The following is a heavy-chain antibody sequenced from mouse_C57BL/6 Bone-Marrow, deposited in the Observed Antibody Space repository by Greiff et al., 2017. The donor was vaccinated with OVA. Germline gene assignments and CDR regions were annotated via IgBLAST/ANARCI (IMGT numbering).Heavy chain of an antibody. CDR1: GYTFTSYT. V-gene: IGHV1-4*01. D-gene: IGHD2-2*01. Sequence: QVHVKQSGAELARPGASVKLSCKASGYTFTSYTMHWVQQRPGQGLEWIGYINPSSGYTKYTQKFKDKATLTADKSSSTAYMQLSRLTSEDSAVYYCASGYYWGQGTTLTVSS. CDR3: ASGYY. CDR2: INPSSGYT. J-gene: IGHJ2*01.